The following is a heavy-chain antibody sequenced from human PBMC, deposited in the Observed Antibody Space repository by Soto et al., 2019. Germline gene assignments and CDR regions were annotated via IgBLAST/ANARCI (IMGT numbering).Heavy chain of an antibody. CDR2: ISGSGDRT. CDR3: ARFRSSSYDFWSGYYSDY. Sequence: GGSLRLSCAASGFTFSSLAMSWVRQAPGKGLEWASTISGSGDRTYYAESLKGRFTISKDTSKNQVVLTMTNMDPVDTATYYCARFRSSSYDFWSGYYSDYWGQGTLVTVSS. J-gene: IGHJ4*02. D-gene: IGHD3-3*01. CDR1: GFTFSSLA. V-gene: IGHV3-23*01.